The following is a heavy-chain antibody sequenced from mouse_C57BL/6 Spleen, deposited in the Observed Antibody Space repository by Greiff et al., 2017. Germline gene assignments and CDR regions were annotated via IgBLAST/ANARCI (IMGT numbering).Heavy chain of an antibody. CDR3: ASGLTTGDYYAMDY. V-gene: IGHV1-26*01. CDR1: GYTFTDYY. D-gene: IGHD2-12*01. CDR2: INPNNGGT. Sequence: EVQLQQSGPELVKPGALVKISCKASGYTFTDYYMNWVKQSHGKSLEWIGDINPNNGGTSYNQKFKGKATLTVDKSSSTAYMELRSLTSEDSAVYYCASGLTTGDYYAMDYWGQGTSVTVSS. J-gene: IGHJ4*01.